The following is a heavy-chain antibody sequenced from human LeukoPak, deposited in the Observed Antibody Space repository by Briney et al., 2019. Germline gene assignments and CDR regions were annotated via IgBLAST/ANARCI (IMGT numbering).Heavy chain of an antibody. D-gene: IGHD3-16*02. CDR1: GFTFSNFG. Sequence: GGSLRLSCAASGFTFSNFGMYWVRQAPGKGLEWVAFIRSDGSNKYYADSVKGRFTISRDNSKNTLYLQMNSLRAEDTAVYYCAKVNRYDYVWGTYRPNDYWGQGTLVTVSS. CDR3: AKVNRYDYVWGTYRPNDY. CDR2: IRSDGSNK. V-gene: IGHV3-30*02. J-gene: IGHJ4*02.